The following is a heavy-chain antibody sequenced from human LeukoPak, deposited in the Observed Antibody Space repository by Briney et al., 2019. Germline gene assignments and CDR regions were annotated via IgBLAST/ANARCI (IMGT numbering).Heavy chain of an antibody. Sequence: TGGSLRLSCATSGFTFSSYAMSWVRQAPGKGLEWVSALNHGGGSTYYADSVKGRFTIFRDNSKNTLYLQMNSLRAEDTAVYYCARDLVGGYYFDYWGQGTLVTVSS. J-gene: IGHJ4*02. CDR2: LNHGGGST. CDR1: GFTFSSYA. V-gene: IGHV3-23*01. D-gene: IGHD1-26*01. CDR3: ARDLVGGYYFDY.